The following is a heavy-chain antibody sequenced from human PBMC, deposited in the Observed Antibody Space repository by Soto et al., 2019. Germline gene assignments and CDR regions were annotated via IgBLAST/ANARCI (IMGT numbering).Heavy chain of an antibody. D-gene: IGHD3-3*01. J-gene: IGHJ5*02. V-gene: IGHV4-4*02. Sequence: QVHLQESGPGLVKPSGTLSLTCTVSGDSISSTNWWSWVRQSPGKGLEWIGEIYRGGSTNYNPSLESRVTISVDKSKNEISLKLSSVTAADTAVYSCTRDVWSGFYKWFDLWGQGTLVTVSS. CDR3: TRDVWSGFYKWFDL. CDR2: IYRGGST. CDR1: GDSISSTNW.